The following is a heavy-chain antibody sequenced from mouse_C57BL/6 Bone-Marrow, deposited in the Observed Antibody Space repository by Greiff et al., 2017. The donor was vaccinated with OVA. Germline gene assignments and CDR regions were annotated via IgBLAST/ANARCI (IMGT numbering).Heavy chain of an antibody. CDR2: ISYDGSN. Sequence: EVQLQQSGPGLVKPSQSLSLTCSVTGYSITSGYSWTWIRQFPGNKLEWMGYISYDGSNNYNPSLKNRISITRDTSKNQFFLKLNSVTTEDTATYYCARAPYYYGSSFFDYWGQGTTLTVSS. D-gene: IGHD1-1*01. V-gene: IGHV3-6*01. J-gene: IGHJ2*01. CDR1: GYSITSGYS. CDR3: ARAPYYYGSSFFDY.